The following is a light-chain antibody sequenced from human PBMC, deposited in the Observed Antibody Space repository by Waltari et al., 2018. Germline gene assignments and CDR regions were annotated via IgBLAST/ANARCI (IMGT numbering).Light chain of an antibody. CDR3: QKYDRLPAT. CDR2: GAS. J-gene: IGKJ1*01. V-gene: IGKV3-20*01. CDR1: QSVSRF. Sequence: EIVLTQSPGTLSLSPGERGTLSCRASQSVSRFLAWYQQNPGQAPRLLIYGASTRATGIPDRFSGSGSWTDFSLTISRLEPEDFAVYYCQKYDRLPATFGQGTKVEIK.